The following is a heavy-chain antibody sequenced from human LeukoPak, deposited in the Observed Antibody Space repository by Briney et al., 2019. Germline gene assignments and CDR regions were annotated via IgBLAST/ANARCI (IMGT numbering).Heavy chain of an antibody. Sequence: ASVKVSCKASGYTFTSYYMHWVRQAPGQGLEWMGIINPSGGSTSYAQKFQGRVTMTRDMSTSTVYMELSSLRSEDTAVYYCARDLAPRTWRYFDWLLLFDYWGQGTLVTVSS. CDR2: INPSGGST. V-gene: IGHV1-46*01. CDR3: ARDLAPRTWRYFDWLLLFDY. D-gene: IGHD3-9*01. CDR1: GYTFTSYY. J-gene: IGHJ4*02.